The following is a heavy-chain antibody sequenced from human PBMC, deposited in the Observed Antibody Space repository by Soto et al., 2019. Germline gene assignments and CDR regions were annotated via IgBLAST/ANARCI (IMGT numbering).Heavy chain of an antibody. CDR3: ARRYSSSLDV. D-gene: IGHD6-13*01. J-gene: IGHJ6*02. Sequence: SETLSLTCTVSGCSISSYYWSWIRQPPGKGLEWIGYIYYSGSTNYNPSLKSRVTISVDTSKNQFSLKLSSVTAADTAVYYCARRYSSSLDVWGQGTTVTVSS. CDR2: IYYSGST. V-gene: IGHV4-59*08. CDR1: GCSISSYY.